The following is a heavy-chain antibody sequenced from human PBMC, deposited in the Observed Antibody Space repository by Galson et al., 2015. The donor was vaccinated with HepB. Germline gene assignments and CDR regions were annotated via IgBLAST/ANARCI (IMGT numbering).Heavy chain of an antibody. D-gene: IGHD3-3*01. CDR1: GGSFNSYA. J-gene: IGHJ4*02. CDR3: ATDGVSHYDYWDDSPPG. Sequence: SVKVSCKASGGSFNSYAISWVRQAPGQGLEWMGGIIPIFGAASYAQKFQGRVTIIADASTRTASMDLSSLTSEDTAVYYCATDGVSHYDYWDDSPPGWGQGTLVTVSS. V-gene: IGHV1-69*13. CDR2: IIPIFGAA.